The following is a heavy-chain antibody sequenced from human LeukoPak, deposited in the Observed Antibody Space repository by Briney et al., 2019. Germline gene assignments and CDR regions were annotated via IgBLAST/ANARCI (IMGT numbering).Heavy chain of an antibody. D-gene: IGHD3-22*01. Sequence: PGGSLRLSCTASGFTFSTYWMSWVRQTPEKGLEWVANIKEDGSEEVYVDSVKGRFTISRDNAKSSLYLQMNGLRAEDTAVYYCAREYPPRYYYDSSGYLDYWGQGTLVTVSS. CDR3: AREYPPRYYYDSSGYLDY. CDR2: IKEDGSEE. CDR1: GFTFSTYW. V-gene: IGHV3-7*01. J-gene: IGHJ4*02.